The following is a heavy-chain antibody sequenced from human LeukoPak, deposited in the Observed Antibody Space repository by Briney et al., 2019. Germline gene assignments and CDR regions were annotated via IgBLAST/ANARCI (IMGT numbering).Heavy chain of an antibody. CDR2: ISSSSSYI. Sequence: GGSLRLSCAASGFTFSSYSMNWVRQAPGEGLEWVSSISSSSSYIYYADSVKGRFTISRDNAKNSLYLQMNSLRAEDAAVYCCAIFAERATFTITFDYWGEETLVTVSS. CDR1: GFTFSSYS. V-gene: IGHV3-21*01. CDR3: AIFAERATFTITFDY. J-gene: IGHJ4*02. D-gene: IGHD5-24*01.